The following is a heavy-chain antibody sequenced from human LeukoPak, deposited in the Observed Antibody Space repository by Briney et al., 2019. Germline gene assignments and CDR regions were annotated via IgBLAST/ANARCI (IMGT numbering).Heavy chain of an antibody. J-gene: IGHJ1*01. CDR2: IKQDGSDK. CDR3: AREFSWSGRDI. V-gene: IGHV3-7*05. Sequence: SGGSLRLSCVASEFTHKYMSWVRQAPGKGLEWVANIKQDGSDKNYVDSVKGRFTISRDNTKNSAYLEMNSLKVEDTAVYYCAREFSWSGRDIWGQGTLVTVSS. D-gene: IGHD1-14*01. CDR1: EFTHKY.